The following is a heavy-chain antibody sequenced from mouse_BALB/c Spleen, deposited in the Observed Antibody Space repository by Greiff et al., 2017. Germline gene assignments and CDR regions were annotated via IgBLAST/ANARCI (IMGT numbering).Heavy chain of an antibody. Sequence: LQQPGSELVRPGASVKLSCKASGYTFTSYWTHWVKQRPGQGLEWIGNIYPGSGSTNYDEKFKSKATLTVDTSSSTAYMQLSSLTSEDSAVYYCTRGDNWGFAYWGQGTLVTVSA. J-gene: IGHJ3*01. V-gene: IGHV1S22*01. CDR3: TRGDNWGFAY. D-gene: IGHD4-1*01. CDR2: IYPGSGST. CDR1: GYTFTSYW.